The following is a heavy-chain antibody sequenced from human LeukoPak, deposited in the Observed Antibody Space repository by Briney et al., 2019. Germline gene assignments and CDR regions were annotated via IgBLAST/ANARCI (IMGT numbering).Heavy chain of an antibody. V-gene: IGHV4-38-2*02. D-gene: IGHD4-23*01. CDR2: IDESGST. J-gene: IGHJ4*02. CDR1: GYSISSGHY. Sequence: SETLSLTCSVSGYSISSGHYWGWIRQPPGKGLEWIGNIDESGSTYYNPSLKSRVTISVDTSKNQFSLKLSSVTAADTAVYYCARGPEMGTNYGGNSRYFDHWGQGTLVTVSS. CDR3: ARGPEMGTNYGGNSRYFDH.